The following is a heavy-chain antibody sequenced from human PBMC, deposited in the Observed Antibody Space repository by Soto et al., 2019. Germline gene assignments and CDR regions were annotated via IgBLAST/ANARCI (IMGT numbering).Heavy chain of an antibody. CDR3: ARGVSGDSYVYYYYMDV. V-gene: IGHV4-34*01. CDR1: GGSFSGYY. D-gene: IGHD2-21*02. Sequence: SETLSLTCAVYGGSFSGYYWSWIRQPPGKGLEWIGEINHSGSTNYNPSLKSRVTISVDTSKNQFSLKLSSVTAADTAVYYCARGVSGDSYVYYYYMDVWGKGTTVTVS. CDR2: INHSGST. J-gene: IGHJ6*03.